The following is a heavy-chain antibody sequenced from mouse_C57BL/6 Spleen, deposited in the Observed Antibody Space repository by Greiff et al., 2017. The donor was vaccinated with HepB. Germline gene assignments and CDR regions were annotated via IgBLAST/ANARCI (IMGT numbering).Heavy chain of an antibody. J-gene: IGHJ1*03. D-gene: IGHD4-1*01. CDR1: GYSITSGYY. V-gene: IGHV3-6*01. Sequence: EVKLEESGPGLVKPSQSLSLTCSVTGYSITSGYYWNWIRQFPGNKLEWMGYISYDGSNNYNPSLKNRISITRDTSKNQFFLKLNSVTTEDTATYYCARERGNWDWYFDVWGTGTTVTVSS. CDR2: ISYDGSN. CDR3: ARERGNWDWYFDV.